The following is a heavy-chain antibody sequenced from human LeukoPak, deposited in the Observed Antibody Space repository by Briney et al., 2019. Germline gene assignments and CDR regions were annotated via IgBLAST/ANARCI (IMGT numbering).Heavy chain of an antibody. D-gene: IGHD1-26*01. V-gene: IGHV4-59*01. J-gene: IGHJ4*02. Sequence: PSATLSLTGPVAGGSISSNYGSWIRQPPGKGLDWIGYIYYSGSTNYNPSLKSPVTISVDTSKNLFSLMLSSVTAADTAVYYCASALSGSYCPYYFDYWGQGTLVTVSS. CDR2: IYYSGST. CDR3: ASALSGSYCPYYFDY. CDR1: GGSISSNY.